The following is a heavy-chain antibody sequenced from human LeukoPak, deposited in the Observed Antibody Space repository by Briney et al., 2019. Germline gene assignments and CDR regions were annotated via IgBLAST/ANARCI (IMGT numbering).Heavy chain of an antibody. Sequence: GASVTVSCKASGYTFTGYYMHWVRQAPGQGLEWMGWINPNSGGTNYAQKFQGRVTMTRDTSISTAYMELSRLRSDDTAVYYCARDTTPLYSYDYWGQGTLVTVSS. CDR3: ARDTTPLYSYDY. CDR2: INPNSGGT. J-gene: IGHJ4*02. D-gene: IGHD5-18*01. CDR1: GYTFTGYY. V-gene: IGHV1-2*02.